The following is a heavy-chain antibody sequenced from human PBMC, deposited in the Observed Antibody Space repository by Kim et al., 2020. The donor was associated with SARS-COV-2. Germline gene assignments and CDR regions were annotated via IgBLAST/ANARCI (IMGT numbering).Heavy chain of an antibody. D-gene: IGHD2-15*01. Sequence: SETLSLTCAVYGGSFSGYYWSWIRQPPGKGLEWIGEINHSGSTNYNPSLKSRVTISVDTSKNQFSLKLSSVTAADTAVYYCARGILNDPFQIRYWGQGTLVTVSS. CDR3: ARGILNDPFQIRY. V-gene: IGHV4-34*01. CDR1: GGSFSGYY. CDR2: INHSGST. J-gene: IGHJ4*02.